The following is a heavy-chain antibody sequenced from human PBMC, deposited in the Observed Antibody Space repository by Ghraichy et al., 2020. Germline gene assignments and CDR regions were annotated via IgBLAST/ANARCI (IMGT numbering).Heavy chain of an antibody. D-gene: IGHD2-2*01. J-gene: IGHJ4*02. V-gene: IGHV3-23*01. CDR1: GFTFSSYA. Sequence: GESLNISCIASGFTFSSYAMAWVRQTPGKGLDWVSTISGSGDGTEYADSVKGRFAISRDNSRNTLYLQMNGLTVEDTAVYFCARKPYCDSTSCYAFDSWGQGTLVTVSS. CDR3: ARKPYCDSTSCYAFDS. CDR2: ISGSGDGT.